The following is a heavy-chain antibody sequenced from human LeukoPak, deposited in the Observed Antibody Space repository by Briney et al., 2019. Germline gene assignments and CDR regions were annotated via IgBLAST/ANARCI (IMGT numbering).Heavy chain of an antibody. CDR3: ARGRGTMVRGPLVDY. Sequence: ASVKVSCKASGYTFTSYGISWVRQAPGQGLEWMGWISAYNGNTNYAQKLQGRVTMTTDTSMSTAYMELRSLRSDDTAVYYCARGRGTMVRGPLVDYWGQGTLVTVSS. D-gene: IGHD3-10*01. V-gene: IGHV1-18*04. CDR2: ISAYNGNT. J-gene: IGHJ4*02. CDR1: GYTFTSYG.